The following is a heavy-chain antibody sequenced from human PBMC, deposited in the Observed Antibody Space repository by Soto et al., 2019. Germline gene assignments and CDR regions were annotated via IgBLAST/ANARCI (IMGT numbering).Heavy chain of an antibody. V-gene: IGHV4-34*01. Sequence: QVQLQQWGAGLLKPSETLSLNCAVTGRSLRGYYWSWISQPPGKGLEWIGEVKDGGHTNYSPSLRGRVTISPDTSNNQFSLRLNSVTAADTGVYYCARGQEGVVATHWDQGSLVTVSS. CDR3: ARGQEGVVATH. J-gene: IGHJ4*02. CDR2: VKDGGHT. D-gene: IGHD5-12*01. CDR1: GRSLRGYY.